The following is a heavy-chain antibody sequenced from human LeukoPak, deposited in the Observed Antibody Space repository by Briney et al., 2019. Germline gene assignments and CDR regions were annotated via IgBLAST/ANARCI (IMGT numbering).Heavy chain of an antibody. CDR2: IKPDGTTK. Sequence: GGSLRLSCAASGFPFSSYSMTWVRQAPGKGLEWVANIKPDGTTKFYVDSVKGRFTISRDNSKNTLYLQMNSLRAEDTAVYYCARVVFKEYWVSQHPRSHFDPWGQGTLVTVSS. CDR1: GFPFSSYS. D-gene: IGHD6-13*01. V-gene: IGHV3-7*01. CDR3: ARVVFKEYWVSQHPRSHFDP. J-gene: IGHJ5*02.